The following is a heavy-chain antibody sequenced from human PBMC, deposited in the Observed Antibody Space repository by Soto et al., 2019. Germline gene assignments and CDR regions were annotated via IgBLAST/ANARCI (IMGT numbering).Heavy chain of an antibody. J-gene: IGHJ1*01. CDR2: IIPIFGTA. Sequence: ASVKVSCKASGGTFSSYAISWVRQAPGQGLEWMGGIIPIFGTANYAQKFQGRVTITADESTSTAYMELSSLRSEDTAVYYCARDLSYYDSSEEYFQHWGQGTLVTVSS. D-gene: IGHD3-22*01. V-gene: IGHV1-69*13. CDR3: ARDLSYYDSSEEYFQH. CDR1: GGTFSSYA.